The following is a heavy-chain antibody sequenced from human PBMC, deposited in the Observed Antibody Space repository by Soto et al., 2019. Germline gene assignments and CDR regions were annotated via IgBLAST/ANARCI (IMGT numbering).Heavy chain of an antibody. CDR2: IWYDGSNK. D-gene: IGHD1-26*01. CDR1: GFTFSSYG. Sequence: GGSLRLSCAASGFTFSSYGMHWVRQAPGKGLEWVAVIWYDGSNKYYADSVKGRFTISRDNSKNTLYLQMNSLRAQDTAVYYCPRETAPRGSYCLRYYFYGMDVWDQETTV. CDR3: PRETAPRGSYCLRYYFYGMDV. V-gene: IGHV3-33*01. J-gene: IGHJ6*02.